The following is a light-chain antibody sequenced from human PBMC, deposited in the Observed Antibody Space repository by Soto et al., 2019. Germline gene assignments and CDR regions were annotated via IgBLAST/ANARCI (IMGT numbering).Light chain of an antibody. CDR1: QSVSSSY. CDR3: QQYGSLWT. CDR2: GAS. V-gene: IGKV3-20*01. Sequence: DIVFTHSPGPLSSSPGERATLSCRASQSVSSSYLAWYQQKPGQAPRLLIYGASSRATGIPDRFSGSGSGTDFTLTISRLEPEDFAVYYCQQYGSLWTFGQGTKVDIK. J-gene: IGKJ1*01.